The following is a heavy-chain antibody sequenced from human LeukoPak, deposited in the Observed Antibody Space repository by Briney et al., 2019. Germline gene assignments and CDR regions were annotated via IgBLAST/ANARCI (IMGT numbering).Heavy chain of an antibody. J-gene: IGHJ4*02. CDR3: AGDTGQQPYPDY. CDR2: IKSGGST. D-gene: IGHD6-13*01. Sequence: SETLSHTCTVSGGSISSWYWSWIRQPAGKRLEWIGRIKSGGSTNYNPSLKSRVTMSVETSKNQFSLKLDSVTAADTAVYYCAGDTGQQPYPDYWGQGALVTVSS. V-gene: IGHV4-4*07. CDR1: GGSISSWY.